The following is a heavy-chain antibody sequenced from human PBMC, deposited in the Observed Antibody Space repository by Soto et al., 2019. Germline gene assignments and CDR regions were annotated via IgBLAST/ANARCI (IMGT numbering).Heavy chain of an antibody. V-gene: IGHV3-7*01. D-gene: IGHD2-2*01. CDR1: GFSFSSQW. Sequence: GGSLRLSCTASGFSFSSQWMDWVRQAPGKGLEWVANINQDGSEKHYVDSVKGRFTISRDNAKNSLYLQMNSLTAEDSALYYCSPALNYWGQGTLVTVSS. J-gene: IGHJ4*02. CDR2: INQDGSEK. CDR3: SPALNY.